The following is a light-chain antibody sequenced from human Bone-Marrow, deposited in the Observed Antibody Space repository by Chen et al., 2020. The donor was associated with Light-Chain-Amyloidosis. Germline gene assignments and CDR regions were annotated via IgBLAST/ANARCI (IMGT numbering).Light chain of an antibody. CDR2: DDS. V-gene: IGLV3-21*02. CDR1: NIGSTS. J-gene: IGLJ3*02. Sequence: SYVLTRPSSVSVAPGQTATIACGGNNIGSTSVHWYQQTPGQAPLLVVYDDSVRPSGIPERLSGSNSGNTATLTISRVEAGDEADYYCQVWDRSSDRPVFGGGTKLTVL. CDR3: QVWDRSSDRPV.